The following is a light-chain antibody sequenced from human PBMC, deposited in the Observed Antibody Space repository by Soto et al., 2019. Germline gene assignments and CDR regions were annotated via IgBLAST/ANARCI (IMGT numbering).Light chain of an antibody. V-gene: IGKV2-24*01. Sequence: DVVLTQTPLSSPVTLGQPASLSCKSSQSLAYSDGNIYLNWLQQRTGQPPRLLIYKTSNRFSGVPDGFSGSGTGTDFTLKSSKVEAEDVGIYYWVEASLLPHACGQGTKLEIK. CDR3: VEASLLPHA. CDR1: QSLAYSDGNIY. J-gene: IGKJ1*01. CDR2: KTS.